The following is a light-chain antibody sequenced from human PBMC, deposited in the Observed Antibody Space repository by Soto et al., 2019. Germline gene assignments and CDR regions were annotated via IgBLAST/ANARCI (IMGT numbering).Light chain of an antibody. CDR2: GAS. CDR1: QSVSSSY. Sequence: EIVLTQSPGTLSLSPGERATLSCRASQSVSSSYLAWYQQKPGQAPRLIIPGASSRATGIPDRFSGCGSGTDFTLTISRLEPEDFAVYYCQQYGNSLSITFGQGTRLEIK. V-gene: IGKV3-20*01. J-gene: IGKJ5*01. CDR3: QQYGNSLSIT.